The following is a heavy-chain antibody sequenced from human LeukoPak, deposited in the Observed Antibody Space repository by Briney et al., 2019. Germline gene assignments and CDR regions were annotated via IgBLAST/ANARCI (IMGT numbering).Heavy chain of an antibody. V-gene: IGHV4-59*08. J-gene: IGHJ6*03. Sequence: SETLSLTCTVSGGSISSYGWSWVRQPPGKGLEWIGYIYYIGSTKYNPSLKSRVTISVDTSKNQFSLKLSSVTAADTAVYYCARHKDYYYSYMDVWGKGTTVTISS. CDR3: ARHKDYYYSYMDV. CDR2: IYYIGST. CDR1: GGSISSYG.